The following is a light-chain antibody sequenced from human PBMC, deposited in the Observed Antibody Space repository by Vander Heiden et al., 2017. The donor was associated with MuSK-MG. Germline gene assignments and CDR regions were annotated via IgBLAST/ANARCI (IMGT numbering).Light chain of an antibody. Sequence: EIVLTQSPGTLSFSPGERATLSCRASQSVSSIDLAWYQQKPGQPPRLLIYATSSRATGIPDRCSGSGSGTDFTLTISRLEPEDFAVYYCQKYDSSPITFGQGTRLDIK. CDR1: QSVSSID. J-gene: IGKJ5*01. V-gene: IGKV3-20*01. CDR3: QKYDSSPIT. CDR2: ATS.